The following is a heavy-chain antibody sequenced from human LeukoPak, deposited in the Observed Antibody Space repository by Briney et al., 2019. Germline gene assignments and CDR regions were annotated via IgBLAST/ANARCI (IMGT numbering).Heavy chain of an antibody. V-gene: IGHV4-59*01. J-gene: IGHJ4*02. CDR3: ARGSRELYYFDY. CDR2: IYYSGST. D-gene: IGHD1-7*01. CDR1: GGSISSYY. Sequence: PSETLSHTRTVSGGSISSYYWSWIRPPPGKGLEWIGYIYYSGSTKYNPSLKSRVTISVDASKTQFSLKLNSVTAADTAVYYCARGSRELYYFDYWGQGTLVTVSS.